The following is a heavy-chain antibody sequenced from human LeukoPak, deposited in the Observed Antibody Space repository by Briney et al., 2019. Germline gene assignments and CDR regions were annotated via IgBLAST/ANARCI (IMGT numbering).Heavy chain of an antibody. J-gene: IGHJ3*02. CDR3: TRVRNSDNWWGPFDI. V-gene: IGHV1-18*01. D-gene: IGHD2-21*02. CDR1: GYTFGTSS. Sequence: ASVNVSCKAFGYTFGTSSISWVRQAPGQRLEWMGWISPKNGNTHYAQGVQGRVTMTTDTSRSTAYMELRSLRSDDTAVYYCTRVRNSDNWWGPFDIWGQGTMVTVSS. CDR2: ISPKNGNT.